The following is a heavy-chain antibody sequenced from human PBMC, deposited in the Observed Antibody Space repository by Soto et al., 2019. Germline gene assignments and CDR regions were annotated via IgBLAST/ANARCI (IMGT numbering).Heavy chain of an antibody. V-gene: IGHV1-58*01. CDR2: IVVGSGNT. D-gene: IGHD2-21*02. CDR3: AADCGGDCKRDYYYGMDV. Sequence: SVKVSCKASGFTFTSSAVQWVRQARGQRLEWIGWIVVGSGNTNYAQKFQERVTITRDMSTSTAYMELSSLRSEDTAVYYRAADCGGDCKRDYYYGMDVWGQGTTVTVSS. CDR1: GFTFTSSA. J-gene: IGHJ6*02.